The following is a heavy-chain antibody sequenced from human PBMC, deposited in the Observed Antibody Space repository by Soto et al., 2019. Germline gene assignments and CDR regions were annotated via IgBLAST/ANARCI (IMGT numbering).Heavy chain of an antibody. V-gene: IGHV3-7*03. CDR2: IRPDGTET. Sequence: EVQLVQSGGGLVQPGGSLRLSCVGSGFTITDFYMNWVREAPGKGLEWVANIRPDGTETNYVESVRGRFTTSRDNAKNFLFRQMNSLIAYDTALYSGAGWGGHDDNYCGQGILVTVSS. CDR3: AGWGGHDDNY. D-gene: IGHD3-16*01. J-gene: IGHJ4*02. CDR1: GFTITDFY.